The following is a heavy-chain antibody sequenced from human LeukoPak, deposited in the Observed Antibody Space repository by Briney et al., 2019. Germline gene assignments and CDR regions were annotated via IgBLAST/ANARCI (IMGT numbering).Heavy chain of an antibody. CDR1: GFTFSSYA. J-gene: IGHJ4*02. CDR2: ISGSGGST. V-gene: IGHV3-23*01. D-gene: IGHD3-22*01. CDR3: ARGGYYYPFDY. Sequence: GGSLRLSCAASGFTFSSYAMSWVRQAPGKGLEWVSAISGSGGSTYYADSVKGRFTISRDNSKNTLYLQTNSLRAEDTAVYYCARGGYYYPFDYWGQGTLVTVSS.